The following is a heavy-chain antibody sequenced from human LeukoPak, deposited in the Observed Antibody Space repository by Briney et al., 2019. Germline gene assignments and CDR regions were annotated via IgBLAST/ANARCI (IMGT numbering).Heavy chain of an antibody. V-gene: IGHV4-34*01. D-gene: IGHD6-6*01. CDR3: AKRHSSSLDY. Sequence: PSETRSLTSAVDAGSFSGYYWSWIRQPPRNGLEWIGEINHSGSTNYHPSLKTRVTMSVDTSKNQFSLKLSAVPAADTAVDYCAKRHSSSLDYWGQGTLVTVSS. CDR1: AGSFSGYY. J-gene: IGHJ4*02. CDR2: INHSGST.